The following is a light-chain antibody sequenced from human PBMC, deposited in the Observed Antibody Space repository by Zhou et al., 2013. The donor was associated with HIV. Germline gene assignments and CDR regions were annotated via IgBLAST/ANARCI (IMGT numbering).Light chain of an antibody. CDR3: QQADT. Sequence: DFQLTQSPSFLSASVGDRVTVTCRASQGISSFLAWYQQKPGKAPKLLIYAASTLQSGVPSRFSGSGSGTDFTFTISSLQPEDFATYYCQQADTFGRGDQDGD. CDR2: AAS. J-gene: IGKJ2*01. CDR1: QGISSF. V-gene: IGKV1-9*01.